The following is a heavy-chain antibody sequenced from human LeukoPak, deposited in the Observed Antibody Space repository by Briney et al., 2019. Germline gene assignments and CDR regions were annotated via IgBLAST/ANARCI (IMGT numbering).Heavy chain of an antibody. D-gene: IGHD2-2*01. CDR1: GYTFTSYG. V-gene: IGHV1-18*01. J-gene: IGHJ3*02. Sequence: ASVKVSCKASGYTFTSYGISWVRQAPGQGLEWMGWISAYNGNTNYAQKLQGRVTMTTDTSTSTAYMELRSLRSDDTAVYYCARDSRVVVPAANDAFDIWGQGTMVTVSS. CDR3: ARDSRVVVPAANDAFDI. CDR2: ISAYNGNT.